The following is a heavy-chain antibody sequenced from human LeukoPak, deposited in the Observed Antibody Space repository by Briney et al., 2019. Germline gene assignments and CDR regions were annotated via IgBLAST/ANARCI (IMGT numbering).Heavy chain of an antibody. CDR3: TKAPGVTTGWFDP. J-gene: IGHJ5*02. D-gene: IGHD4-17*01. CDR2: ISWNNNDI. CDR1: GFRFADYG. Sequence: GGSLRLSCAASGFRFADYGMHWVRQAPGKGLEWVSGISWNNNDIGYADSVKGRFTISRDNAKNSIYLQMNSLRVEDTALYYCTKAPGVTTGWFDPWGQGTLVTASS. V-gene: IGHV3-9*01.